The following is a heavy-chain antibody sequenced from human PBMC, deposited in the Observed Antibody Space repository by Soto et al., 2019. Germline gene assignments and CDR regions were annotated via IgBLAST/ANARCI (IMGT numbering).Heavy chain of an antibody. J-gene: IGHJ3*02. Sequence: ASVKVSCKASGYSFTSYTMHWVRQAPGQRLEWMGWINTGNGKTKYSQKFQSRVTNTMNKPASTAYMELSSLRSEDTAVYYCARYSGNYQDAFDIWGQGTMVTVSS. D-gene: IGHD1-26*01. CDR2: INTGNGKT. CDR3: ARYSGNYQDAFDI. CDR1: GYSFTSYT. V-gene: IGHV1-3*04.